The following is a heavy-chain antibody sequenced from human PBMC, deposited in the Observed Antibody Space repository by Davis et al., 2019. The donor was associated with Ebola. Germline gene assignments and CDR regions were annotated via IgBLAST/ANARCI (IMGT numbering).Heavy chain of an antibody. V-gene: IGHV4-59*08. D-gene: IGHD3-16*02. Sequence: MPSETLSLTCTVSGGSISSYYWSWIRQPPGKGLEWIGYIYYSGSTNYNPSLKSRVTISVDTSKNQFSLKLSSVTAADTAVYYCARLRGYPNWFDPWGQGTLVTVSS. CDR3: ARLRGYPNWFDP. CDR1: GGSISSYY. J-gene: IGHJ5*02. CDR2: IYYSGST.